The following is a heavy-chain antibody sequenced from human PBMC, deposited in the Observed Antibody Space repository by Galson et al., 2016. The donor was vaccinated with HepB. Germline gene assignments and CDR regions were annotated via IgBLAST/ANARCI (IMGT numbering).Heavy chain of an antibody. D-gene: IGHD7-27*01. CDR3: AREGPNWGRYFDY. CDR1: GFTFSQYS. J-gene: IGHJ4*02. CDR2: ISYDGGSDK. Sequence: SLRLSCAASGFTFSQYSMHWVRQAPGKGLEWVAVISYDGGSDKYFADSVRGRFTISRDDSKNSLSLQMNSLRAEDTALYYCAREGPNWGRYFDYLGQGTLVTVSS. V-gene: IGHV3-30-3*01.